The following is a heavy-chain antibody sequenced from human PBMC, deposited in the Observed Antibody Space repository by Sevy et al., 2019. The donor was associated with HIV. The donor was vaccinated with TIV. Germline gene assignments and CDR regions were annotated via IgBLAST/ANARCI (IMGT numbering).Heavy chain of an antibody. CDR1: GGSISGNF. CDR2: IYYSGST. J-gene: IGHJ3*02. Sequence: SESLSLTCSVSGGSISGNFWTCIRQPPGKGLEWIGYIYYSGSTNSNPSLKSRVSISLDTSKNQFSLRLNSVTAADTAVYYCASARGRYYDAFHIWGQGTRVTVSS. CDR3: ASARGRYYDAFHI. V-gene: IGHV4-59*01. D-gene: IGHD1-26*01.